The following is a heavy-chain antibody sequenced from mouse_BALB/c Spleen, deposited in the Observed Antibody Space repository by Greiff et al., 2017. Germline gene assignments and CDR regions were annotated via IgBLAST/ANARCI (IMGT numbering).Heavy chain of an antibody. Sequence: EVKVVESGAELVRSGASVKLSCTASGFNIKDYYMHWVKQRPEQGLEWIGWIDPENGDTEYAPKFQGKATMTADTSSNTAYLQLSSLTSEDTAVYYCNADGSFRFAYWGQGTLVTVSA. CDR3: NADGSFRFAY. V-gene: IGHV14-4*02. CDR1: GFNIKDYY. D-gene: IGHD1-1*01. CDR2: IDPENGDT. J-gene: IGHJ3*01.